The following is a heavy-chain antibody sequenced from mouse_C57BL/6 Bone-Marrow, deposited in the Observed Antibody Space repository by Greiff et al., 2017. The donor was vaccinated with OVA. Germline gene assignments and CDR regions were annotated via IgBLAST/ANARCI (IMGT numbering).Heavy chain of an antibody. Sequence: VHVKQSGAELVRPGASVKLSCTASGFNIKDDYMHWVKQRPEQGLEWIGWIDPENGDTEYASKFQGKATITADPSSNTAYLQLSSLTSEDTAVYYCTLYYFDYWGQGTTLTVSS. J-gene: IGHJ2*01. V-gene: IGHV14-4*01. CDR1: GFNIKDDY. CDR3: TLYYFDY. CDR2: IDPENGDT.